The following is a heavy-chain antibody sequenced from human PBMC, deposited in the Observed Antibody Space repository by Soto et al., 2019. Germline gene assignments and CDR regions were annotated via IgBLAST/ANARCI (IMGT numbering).Heavy chain of an antibody. J-gene: IGHJ4*02. CDR1: GGSISSSSYS. CDR2: IYYCGST. V-gene: IGHV4-39*01. Sequence: PSETLSLTCTVSGGSISSSSYSWGWSRQPPGKGLVWIGSIYYCGSTMYNPSLKSRVTISVDTSKNQSSLKLSSVTAADTAVYYCARRRYCSSTSCYPHFDYWGQGTLVTVSS. CDR3: ARRRYCSSTSCYPHFDY. D-gene: IGHD2-2*01.